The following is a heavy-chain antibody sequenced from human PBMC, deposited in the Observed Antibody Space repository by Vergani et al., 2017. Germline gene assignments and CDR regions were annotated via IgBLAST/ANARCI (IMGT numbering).Heavy chain of an antibody. Sequence: QVQLVESGGGVVQPGTSLRLSCVVSGFALNRHAMYWVRQAPGMGLEWVVGISFDGTNEYYPDLVKGRFTISRDIAKNTLYLQVRSLRLEDTGVYHCVRDRGLCAGGRCYTEAWDYWGQGTPVTVS. D-gene: IGHD2-2*02. J-gene: IGHJ4*02. CDR3: VRDRGLCAGGRCYTEAWDY. CDR2: ISFDGTNE. CDR1: GFALNRHA. V-gene: IGHV3-30-3*01.